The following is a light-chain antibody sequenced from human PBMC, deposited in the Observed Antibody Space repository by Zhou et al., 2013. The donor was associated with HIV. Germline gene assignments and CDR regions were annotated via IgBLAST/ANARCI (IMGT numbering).Light chain of an antibody. Sequence: QSVATQTPSVSGAPGQRVTMSCTGSSSNIGAGYDVHWLQHLPGTAPKLLIYANSNRPSGVPDRFSGSKSVASASLAITGLQAEDEADYYCQSYDSSLSGWVFGGGTKLTVL. CDR1: SSNIGAGYD. J-gene: IGLJ3*02. CDR3: QSYDSSLSGWV. V-gene: IGLV1-40*03. CDR2: ANS.